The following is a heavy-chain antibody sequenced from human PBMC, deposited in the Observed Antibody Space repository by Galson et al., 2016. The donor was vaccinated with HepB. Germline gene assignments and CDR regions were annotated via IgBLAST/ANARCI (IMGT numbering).Heavy chain of an antibody. V-gene: IGHV3-30-3*01. CDR1: GFTFSSYA. D-gene: IGHD4-11*01. J-gene: IGHJ4*02. Sequence: SLRLSCAASGFTFSSYAMHWVHQAPGKGLEWVAVISYDGSNKYYADSVKGRFTISRDNSKNTLYLQMNSLRAEDTAVYYCATLYSNYFDYWGQGTLVTVSS. CDR2: ISYDGSNK. CDR3: ATLYSNYFDY.